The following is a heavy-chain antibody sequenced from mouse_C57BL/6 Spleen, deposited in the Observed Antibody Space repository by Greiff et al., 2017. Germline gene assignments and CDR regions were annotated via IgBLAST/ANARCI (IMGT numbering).Heavy chain of an antibody. V-gene: IGHV8-12*01. J-gene: IGHJ1*03. CDR3: ARRIDYYGSSYGYFDV. Sequence: QVTLKVSGPGILQSSQTLSLTCSFSGFSLSTSGMGVSWIRQPSGKGLEWLAHIYWDDDKRYNPSLKSRLTISKDTSRNQVFLKITSVDTADTATYYSARRIDYYGSSYGYFDVWGTGTTVTVSS. CDR2: IYWDDDK. D-gene: IGHD1-1*01. CDR1: GFSLSTSGMG.